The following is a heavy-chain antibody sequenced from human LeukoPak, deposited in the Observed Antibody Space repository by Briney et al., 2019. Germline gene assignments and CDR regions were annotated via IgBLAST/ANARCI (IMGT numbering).Heavy chain of an antibody. CDR1: GYTFTGYY. D-gene: IGHD2-2*01. CDR2: INPNSGGT. Sequence: GASVKVSCKASGYTFTGYYMHCVRQAPGQGLEWMGWINPNSGGTNYAQKFQGRVTMTRDTSISTAYMELSRLRSDDTAVYYCARDGVVVVPAARYYYYYYMDVWGKGTTVTVSS. J-gene: IGHJ6*03. V-gene: IGHV1-2*02. CDR3: ARDGVVVVPAARYYYYYYMDV.